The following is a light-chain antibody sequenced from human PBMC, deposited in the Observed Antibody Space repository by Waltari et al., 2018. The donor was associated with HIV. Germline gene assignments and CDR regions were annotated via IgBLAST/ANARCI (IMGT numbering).Light chain of an antibody. CDR1: SRDVGGYNY. J-gene: IGLJ1*01. CDR3: CSYAGSSTYV. Sequence: QSALTQPASVSGSPGQSITISCTGPSRDVGGYNYVSWYQQHPGKAPNLMSYDVSKRAAGVSNRFSGAKSGNTAALTSSGLQAEDEADYYCCSYAGSSTYVFGTGTKVTVL. V-gene: IGLV2-23*02. CDR2: DVS.